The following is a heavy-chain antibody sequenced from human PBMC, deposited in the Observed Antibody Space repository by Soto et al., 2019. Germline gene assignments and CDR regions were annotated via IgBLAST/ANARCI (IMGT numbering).Heavy chain of an antibody. V-gene: IGHV1-18*01. J-gene: IGHJ4*02. CDR2: NSAYNGNT. D-gene: IGHD3-3*01. CDR3: ARDTLAYYDFWSGYYAHPLELNYFDY. Sequence: ASVKVSCKASGYTFTSYGISWVRQAPGQGLEWMGWNSAYNGNTNYAQKLQGRVTMTTDTSTSTAYMELRSLRSDDTAVYYCARDTLAYYDFWSGYYAHPLELNYFDYWGQGTLVTVSS. CDR1: GYTFTSYG.